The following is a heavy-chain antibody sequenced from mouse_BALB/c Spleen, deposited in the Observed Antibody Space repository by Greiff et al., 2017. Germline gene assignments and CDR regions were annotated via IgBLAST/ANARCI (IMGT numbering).Heavy chain of an antibody. D-gene: IGHD5-1*01. V-gene: IGHV1-69*02. J-gene: IGHJ2*01. Sequence: VQLQQSGAELVRPGASVKLSCKASGYTFTSYWINWVKQRPGQGLEWIGNIYPSDSYTNYNQKFKDKATLTVDKSSSTAYMQLSSPTSEDSAVYYCTREDLRYFDYWGQGTTLTVSS. CDR3: TREDLRYFDY. CDR2: IYPSDSYT. CDR1: GYTFTSYW.